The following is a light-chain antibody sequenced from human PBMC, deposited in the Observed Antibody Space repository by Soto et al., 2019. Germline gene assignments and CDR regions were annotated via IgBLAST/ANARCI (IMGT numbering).Light chain of an antibody. Sequence: EIVLTQSPGTLSLSPGERATLSCRASQSVSSNYLAWYQQKPGQAPRLLIYDTSSRATGIPDRFSGSGSGTDFTLTISRLEPEDFAVYYCQQCASSPWTFGQGTKVEI. V-gene: IGKV3-20*01. CDR2: DTS. CDR1: QSVSSNY. CDR3: QQCASSPWT. J-gene: IGKJ1*01.